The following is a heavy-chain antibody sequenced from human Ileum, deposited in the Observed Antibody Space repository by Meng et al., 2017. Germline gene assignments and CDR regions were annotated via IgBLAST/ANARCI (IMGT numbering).Heavy chain of an antibody. D-gene: IGHD6-19*01. CDR3: ARDRQWVFDY. CDR1: GYTFTTFG. CDR2: IDPGNGNR. Sequence: QVQLVQSGFAVKTPGASVKVPCRPSGYTFTTFGISWVRQAPGQGLEWMGWIDPGNGNRNFAQKFQDRITLTTDTTTTTAYMVLRSLRSDDTAIFYCARDRQWVFDYWGQGTLVTVSS. J-gene: IGHJ4*02. V-gene: IGHV1-18*01.